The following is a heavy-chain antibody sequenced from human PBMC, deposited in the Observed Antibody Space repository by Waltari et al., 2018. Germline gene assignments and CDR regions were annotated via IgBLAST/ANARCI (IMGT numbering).Heavy chain of an antibody. J-gene: IGHJ6*02. Sequence: EVQLVESGGGLVQPGGSLRLSCAASGFTFSSYAMHWVRQAPGKGLEYVSAISSKGGSTYYANSVKGRFTISRENSKNTLYLQMGSLRAEDMAVYYCARGFGHSSGWAYYYYGMDVWGQGTTVTVSS. D-gene: IGHD6-19*01. CDR2: ISSKGGST. V-gene: IGHV3-64*01. CDR1: GFTFSSYA. CDR3: ARGFGHSSGWAYYYYGMDV.